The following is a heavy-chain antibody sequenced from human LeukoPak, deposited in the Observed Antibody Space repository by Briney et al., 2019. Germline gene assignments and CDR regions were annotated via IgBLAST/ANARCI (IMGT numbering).Heavy chain of an antibody. CDR3: ARAVSSGWYSPGDY. V-gene: IGHV3-30*04. CDR1: GFTFSSYA. CDR2: ISYDGSNK. D-gene: IGHD6-19*01. Sequence: GGSLRLSCAASGFTFSSYAMHWVRQAPGKGLEWGAVISYDGSNKYYADSVKGRFTISRDNSKNTLYLQMNSLRAEDTAVYYCARAVSSGWYSPGDYWGQGTLVTVSS. J-gene: IGHJ4*02.